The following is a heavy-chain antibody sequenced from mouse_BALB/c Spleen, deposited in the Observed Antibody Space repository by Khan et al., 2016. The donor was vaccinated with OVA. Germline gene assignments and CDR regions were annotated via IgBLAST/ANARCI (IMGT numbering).Heavy chain of an antibody. V-gene: IGHV1S132*01. D-gene: IGHD3-2*02. J-gene: IGHJ2*01. CDR2: IYPGTDNS. Sequence: VQLQESGAELVRPGASVKLSCKTSGYIFTSYWIHWVKQRSGQGLEWIARIYPGTDNSYYNEKFKDKATLTADKSSSTAYMQLSSRESEDSDVSFCAREEALYHFAHWGQGTTLTISS. CDR1: GYIFTSYW. CDR3: AREEALYHFAH.